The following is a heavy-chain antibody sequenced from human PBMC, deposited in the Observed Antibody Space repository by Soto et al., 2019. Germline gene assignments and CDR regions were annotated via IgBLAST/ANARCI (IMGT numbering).Heavy chain of an antibody. CDR1: GGTFSSYA. Sequence: ASVKVSCKASGGTFSSYAISWVRQAPGQGLEWMGGIIPIFGTANYAQKFQGRVTITADESTSTAYMELSSLRSEDTAVYYCAREGQYQGYYYYYGMDVWGQGTTVTVSS. J-gene: IGHJ6*02. CDR2: IIPIFGTA. V-gene: IGHV1-69*13. CDR3: AREGQYQGYYYYYGMDV. D-gene: IGHD4-4*01.